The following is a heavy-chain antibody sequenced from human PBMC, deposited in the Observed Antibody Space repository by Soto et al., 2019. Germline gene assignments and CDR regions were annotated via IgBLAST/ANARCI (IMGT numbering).Heavy chain of an antibody. J-gene: IGHJ4*02. D-gene: IGHD2-2*01. Sequence: PSETLSLTCAVYGVSFSGYYWSWIRQPPGKGLEWIGEINHSGSTNYNPSLKSRVTISVDTSKDQFSLKLSSVTAADTAVYYCARRGSAAALFWGQGTQVTVSS. CDR3: ARRGSAAALF. CDR1: GVSFSGYY. CDR2: INHSGST. V-gene: IGHV4-34*01.